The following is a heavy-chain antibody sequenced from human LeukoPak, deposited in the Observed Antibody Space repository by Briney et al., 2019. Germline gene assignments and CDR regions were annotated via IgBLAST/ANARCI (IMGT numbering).Heavy chain of an antibody. CDR2: INPNSGGT. J-gene: IGHJ3*02. D-gene: IGHD6-13*01. V-gene: IGHV1-2*02. CDR3: ARSKQQLSNNAFDI. CDR1: GYTFTSYG. Sequence: ASVKVSCKASGYTFTSYGISWVRQAPGQGLEWMGWINPNSGGTNYAQKFQGRVTMTRDTSISTAYMELSRLRSDDTAVYYCARSKQQLSNNAFDIWGQGTMGTVSS.